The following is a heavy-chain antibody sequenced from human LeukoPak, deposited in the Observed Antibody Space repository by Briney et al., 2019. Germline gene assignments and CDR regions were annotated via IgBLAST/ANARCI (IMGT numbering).Heavy chain of an antibody. CDR1: GFTFDDYA. Sequence: PGGSLRLSCAASGFTFDDYAMHWVRQAPGKGLEWVSGISWNSGSIGYADSVKGRFTISRDNAKNSLYSQMNSLRAEDTALYYCAKGERPDYYYYGMDVWGQGTTVTVSS. V-gene: IGHV3-9*01. J-gene: IGHJ6*02. CDR2: ISWNSGSI. CDR3: AKGERPDYYYYGMDV. D-gene: IGHD1-1*01.